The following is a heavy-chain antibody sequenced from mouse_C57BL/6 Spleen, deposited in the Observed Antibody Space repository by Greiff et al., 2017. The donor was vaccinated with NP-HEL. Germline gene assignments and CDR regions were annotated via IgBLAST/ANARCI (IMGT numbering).Heavy chain of an antibody. V-gene: IGHV1-69*01. D-gene: IGHD1-1*01. CDR2: IDPSDSYT. J-gene: IGHJ1*03. Sequence: QVQLQQPGAELVMPGASVKLSCKASGYTFTSYWMHWVKQRPGQGLEWIGEIDPSDSYTNYNQKFKGKSTLTVDKSSSTAYMQLSSLTSEDSAVYYCARARKYGSSYDWYFDVWGTGTTVTVSS. CDR1: GYTFTSYW. CDR3: ARARKYGSSYDWYFDV.